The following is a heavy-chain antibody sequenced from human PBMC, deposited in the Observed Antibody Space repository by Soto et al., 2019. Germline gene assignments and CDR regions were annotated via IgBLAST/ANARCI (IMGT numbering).Heavy chain of an antibody. J-gene: IGHJ3*02. CDR1: GGSISSYY. V-gene: IGHV4-59*08. D-gene: IGHD3-10*01. CDR3: ARHFGPGSRHDAFDI. CDR2: IYYSGST. Sequence: SETLSLTCTVSGGSISSYYWSWIRQPPGKGLEWIGYIYYSGSTNYNPSLKSRVTISVDTSKNQFSLKLSSVTAADTAVYYCARHFGPGSRHDAFDIWGQGTMVTVSS.